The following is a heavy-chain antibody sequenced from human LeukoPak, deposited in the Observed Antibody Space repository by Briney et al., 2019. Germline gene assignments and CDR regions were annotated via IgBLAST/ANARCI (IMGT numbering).Heavy chain of an antibody. Sequence: PGGSLRLSGAAFGFTFSSYSMNWVRQAPGKGLDGFSSISRSSSYIYYADSVKGRFTISRDNAKNLLYLQMDSLSAEDTAVYYCARDGHTYYDILTGYYRYYYYMDVWGKGTTVTVSS. J-gene: IGHJ6*03. D-gene: IGHD3-9*01. CDR1: GFTFSSYS. CDR2: ISRSSSYI. CDR3: ARDGHTYYDILTGYYRYYYYMDV. V-gene: IGHV3-21*01.